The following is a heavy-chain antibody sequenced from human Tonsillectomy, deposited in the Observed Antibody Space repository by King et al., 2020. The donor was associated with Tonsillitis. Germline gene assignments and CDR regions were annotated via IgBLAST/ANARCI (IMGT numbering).Heavy chain of an antibody. Sequence: VQLVESGGGLVQPGGSLRLSCAASGFAFRNYGMNWVRQAPGKGLDWVSTISGGGGTTYYADSVKGRFTISRDNSKNTLYLQMHSLRAEDTAVYYCSKQDPNYDFWSAYYTGYYGMDVWGQGTTVTVS. J-gene: IGHJ6*02. D-gene: IGHD3-3*01. CDR2: ISGGGGTT. CDR1: GFAFRNYG. CDR3: SKQDPNYDFWSAYYTGYYGMDV. V-gene: IGHV3-23*04.